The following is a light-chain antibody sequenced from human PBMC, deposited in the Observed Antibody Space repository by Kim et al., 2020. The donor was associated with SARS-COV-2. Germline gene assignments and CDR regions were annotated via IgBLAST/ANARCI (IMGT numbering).Light chain of an antibody. CDR3: QRSSWPIT. V-gene: IGKV3-11*01. CDR2: DAS. CDR1: QSVGAF. J-gene: IGKJ5*01. Sequence: SLSPGEGATLSCRASQSVGAFLACYQQRPGQAPRLLIYDASKRATVIPTRFSGSGSGTDFTLTVSTLEPEDFALYYCQRSSWPITFGQGTRLEIK.